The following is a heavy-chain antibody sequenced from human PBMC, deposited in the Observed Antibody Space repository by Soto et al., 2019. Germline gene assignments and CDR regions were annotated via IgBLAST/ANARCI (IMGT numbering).Heavy chain of an antibody. Sequence: GGSLRLSCSASGFTFSSYAMHWVRQVPGKGLEYVAAISYNGGVTSYADSVKGRFTISRDNSKDTLYVQMSSLRTEDTAVYYCVKGHRQQLVRPNYFDPWGQGTLVTVSS. V-gene: IGHV3-64D*08. CDR3: VKGHRQQLVRPNYFDP. D-gene: IGHD6-13*01. J-gene: IGHJ5*02. CDR1: GFTFSSYA. CDR2: ISYNGGVT.